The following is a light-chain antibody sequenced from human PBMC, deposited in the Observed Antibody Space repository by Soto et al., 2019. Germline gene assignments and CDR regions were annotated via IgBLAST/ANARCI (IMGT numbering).Light chain of an antibody. CDR3: GSFTANLNWV. CDR1: SSDFGDDKY. Sequence: QSALTQPASVSGSPGQSITMSCTGSSSDFGDDKYVTWYQQQPGKGPNLLIYGVSKRPSGVSNRFSGSKSGNPASLTSSGLEVEDEGDDICGSFTANLNWVFGGGAEVFVL. CDR2: GVS. J-gene: IGLJ3*02. V-gene: IGLV2-14*01.